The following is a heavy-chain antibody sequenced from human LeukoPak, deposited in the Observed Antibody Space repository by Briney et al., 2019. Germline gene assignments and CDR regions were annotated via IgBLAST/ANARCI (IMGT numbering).Heavy chain of an antibody. CDR1: GFTFSSHW. V-gene: IGHV3-7*01. CDR3: ARDEPSRGPFDY. CDR2: IKQDGSEK. Sequence: GGSLRLSCAASGFTFSSHWMSWVRQAPGKGLEWVANIKQDGSEKYYVDSVKGRFTISRDNAKNSLYLQMNSLRAEDTAVYYCARDEPSRGPFDYWGQGTLVTVSS. J-gene: IGHJ4*02.